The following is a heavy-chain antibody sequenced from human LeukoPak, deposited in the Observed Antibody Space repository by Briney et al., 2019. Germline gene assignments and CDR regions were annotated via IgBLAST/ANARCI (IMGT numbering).Heavy chain of an antibody. Sequence: ASVKVSCKASGYTFTSYGISWVRQAPGQGLEWMGIINPSGGSTSYAQKFQGRVTMTRDTSTSTVYMALSSLRSEDAAVYYCGKMVGIAPANFDHWGQGPLVTVSS. V-gene: IGHV1-46*01. CDR2: INPSGGST. J-gene: IGHJ4*01. CDR1: GYTFTSYG. CDR3: GKMVGIAPANFDH. D-gene: IGHD6-13*01.